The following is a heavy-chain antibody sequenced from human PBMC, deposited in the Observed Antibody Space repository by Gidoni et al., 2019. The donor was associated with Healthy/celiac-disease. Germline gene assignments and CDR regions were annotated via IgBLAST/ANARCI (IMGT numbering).Heavy chain of an antibody. D-gene: IGHD1-26*01. CDR2: ISSSSSYI. V-gene: IGHV3-21*01. CDR1: GFPFSSYS. CDR3: ARDRTVGAAPINWFDP. J-gene: IGHJ5*02. Sequence: EVQLVESGGGLVKPGGSLRLSCAASGFPFSSYSMNWVRQAPGKGLEWVSSISSSSSYIYYTDSGKGRFTISRDNAKNSLYLQMNSLRAEDTAVYYCARDRTVGAAPINWFDPWGQGTLVTVSS.